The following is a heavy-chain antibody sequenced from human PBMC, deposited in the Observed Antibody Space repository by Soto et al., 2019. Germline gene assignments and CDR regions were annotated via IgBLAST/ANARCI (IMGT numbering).Heavy chain of an antibody. J-gene: IGHJ6*02. V-gene: IGHV1-24*01. D-gene: IGHD3-3*01. Sequence: QVQLVQSGAEVKKPGASVKVSCKVSGYTLTELSMHWVRQAPGKGLEWMGGFDPEDGETIYAQKFQGRVTMTEDTSXXTXYXELSSLRSEDTAVYYCATDTHYDCWSGYYYYYGMDVWGQGTTVTVSS. CDR1: GYTLTELS. CDR2: FDPEDGET. CDR3: ATDTHYDCWSGYYYYYGMDV.